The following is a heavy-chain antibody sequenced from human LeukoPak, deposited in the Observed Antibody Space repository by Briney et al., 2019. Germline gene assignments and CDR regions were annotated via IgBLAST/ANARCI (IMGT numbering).Heavy chain of an antibody. Sequence: PGGSLRLSCAASGFTFSTYWTHWVRQAPGKGLEWVSRINPDGSSTNYADSVKGRFTISRDNSKNTLYLQMNSLRAEDTAVYYCAKDLAGTASFWGQGTLVTVSS. CDR3: AKDLAGTASF. J-gene: IGHJ4*02. CDR1: GFTFSTYW. V-gene: IGHV3-74*01. CDR2: INPDGSST. D-gene: IGHD6-19*01.